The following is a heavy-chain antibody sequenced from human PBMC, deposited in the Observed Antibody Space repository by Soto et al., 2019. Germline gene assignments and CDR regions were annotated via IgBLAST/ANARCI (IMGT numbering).Heavy chain of an antibody. CDR1: GGSISNYY. J-gene: IGHJ5*02. V-gene: IGHV4-59*01. Sequence: SETLSLTCTVSGGSISNYYWSWIRQPPGKGLEWIGYIYYSGSTNYNPSLKSRVTISVDTSKNQFSLKLSSVTAADTAVYYCARDSDSWFDPWGQGTLVTV. CDR2: IYYSGST. CDR3: ARDSDSWFDP.